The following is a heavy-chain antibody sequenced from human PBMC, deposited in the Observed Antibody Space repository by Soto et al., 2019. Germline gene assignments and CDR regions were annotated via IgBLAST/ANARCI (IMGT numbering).Heavy chain of an antibody. CDR1: GYTFTNSG. Sequence: ASVKVSCKASGYTFTNSGISWVRQAPGQGLEWMGGIIPIFGTANYAQKFQGRVTITADESTSTAYMELSSLRSEDTAVYYCARGYCISTSCRPNFDYWGQGTLVTVS. CDR2: IIPIFGTA. V-gene: IGHV1-69*13. CDR3: ARGYCISTSCRPNFDY. D-gene: IGHD2-2*01. J-gene: IGHJ4*02.